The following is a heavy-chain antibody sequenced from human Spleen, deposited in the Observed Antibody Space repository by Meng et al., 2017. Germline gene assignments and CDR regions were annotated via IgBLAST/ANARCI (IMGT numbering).Heavy chain of an antibody. CDR3: AGERPGVTSRWYLGPFDI. J-gene: IGHJ3*02. Sequence: GESLKISCAASGFTFDEYGMSWVRQAPGKGLEWVSGITWNGGNTGYADSVKGRFTISRDSAKNSLYLQMNSLRAEDTAFYYCAGERPGVTSRWYLGPFDIWGQGTMVTVSS. V-gene: IGHV3-20*04. D-gene: IGHD6-13*01. CDR1: GFTFDEYG. CDR2: ITWNGGNT.